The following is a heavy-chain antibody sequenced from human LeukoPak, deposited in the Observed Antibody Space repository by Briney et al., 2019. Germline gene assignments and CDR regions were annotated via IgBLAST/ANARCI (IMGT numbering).Heavy chain of an antibody. Sequence: WMGIINPSGGSTSYAQKFQGRVTMTRDTSTSTVYMELSSLRSEDTAVYYCARDGIDDYGGPWGQGTLVTVSS. CDR3: ARDGIDDYGGP. CDR2: INPSGGST. V-gene: IGHV1-46*01. J-gene: IGHJ4*02. D-gene: IGHD4-23*01.